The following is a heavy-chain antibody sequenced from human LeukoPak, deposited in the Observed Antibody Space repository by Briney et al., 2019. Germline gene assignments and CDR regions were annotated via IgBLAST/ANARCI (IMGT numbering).Heavy chain of an antibody. Sequence: GGSLRLSCAASGFTFTSYTMNWVRQAPGKGLEWVSSISSTSNYIFYADSVKGRFTISRDNAENSLYLHMNSLTAEDTAVYYCATKSSLSLVEGGFDYWGRGTLVTVSS. CDR2: ISSTSNYI. J-gene: IGHJ4*02. V-gene: IGHV3-21*01. D-gene: IGHD2-15*01. CDR3: ATKSSLSLVEGGFDY. CDR1: GFTFTSYT.